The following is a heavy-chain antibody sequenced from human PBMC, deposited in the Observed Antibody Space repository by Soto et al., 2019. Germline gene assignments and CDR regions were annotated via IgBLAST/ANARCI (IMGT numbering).Heavy chain of an antibody. V-gene: IGHV3-21*01. D-gene: IGHD5-12*01. Sequence: EVQLVESGGGLVKPGGSLRLSCAASGFTFSSYSMNWVRQAPGKGLEWVSSISSSSSYIYYADSVKGRFTISRDNAKNSLYLQMNSLRAEDTAVYYCAREVCGYQGGWFDPWGQGTLVTVSS. J-gene: IGHJ5*02. CDR3: AREVCGYQGGWFDP. CDR2: ISSSSSYI. CDR1: GFTFSSYS.